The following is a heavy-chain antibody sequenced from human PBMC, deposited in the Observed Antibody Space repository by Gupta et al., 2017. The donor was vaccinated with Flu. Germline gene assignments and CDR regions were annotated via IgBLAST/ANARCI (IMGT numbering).Heavy chain of an antibody. V-gene: IGHV4-59*01. D-gene: IGHD1-26*01. CDR1: GGSISSYY. Sequence: QVQLQESGPGLVKPSETLSLTCTVSGGSISSYYWSWIRQPPGKGLEWIGYIYYSGSTNYNPSLKSRVTISVDTSKNQFSLRLSSVTAADTAVYYCARDGGSYSYDAFDIWGQGTMVTVSS. CDR2: IYYSGST. J-gene: IGHJ3*02. CDR3: ARDGGSYSYDAFDI.